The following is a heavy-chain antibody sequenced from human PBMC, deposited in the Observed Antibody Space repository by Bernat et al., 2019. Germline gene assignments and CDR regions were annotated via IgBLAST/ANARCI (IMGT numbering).Heavy chain of an antibody. CDR1: GYTFTSYA. J-gene: IGHJ3*02. D-gene: IGHD3-3*01. V-gene: IGHV1-3*01. CDR2: INAGNGNT. CDR3: ARSKIVLRCLEWLFPSDI. Sequence: QVQLVQSGAEVKKPGASVKVSCKASGYTFTSYAMHWVRQAPGQRLEWMGWINAGNGNTKYSQKFQGRVTITRETSASTAYMELRSLRSEDTAVYYCARSKIVLRCLEWLFPSDIWGQGRMVTVSS.